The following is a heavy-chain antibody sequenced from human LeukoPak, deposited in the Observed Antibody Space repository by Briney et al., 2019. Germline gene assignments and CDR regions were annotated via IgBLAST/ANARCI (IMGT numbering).Heavy chain of an antibody. D-gene: IGHD5-18*01. CDR2: IRYDGSNK. J-gene: IGHJ4*02. CDR3: AKDKDPNSYGTDY. V-gene: IGHV3-30*02. Sequence: GGSLRLSCAASGFTFSSYGMHWVRQAPGKGPEWVAFIRYDGSNKFYADSVKGRFTISRDNSKNTLYLQMNSLRAEDTAVYYCAKDKDPNSYGTDYRGQGTLVTVSS. CDR1: GFTFSSYG.